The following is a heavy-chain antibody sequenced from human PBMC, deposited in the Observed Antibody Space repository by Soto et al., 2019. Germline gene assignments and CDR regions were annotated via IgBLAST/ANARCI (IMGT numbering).Heavy chain of an antibody. Sequence: QVQLVQSRGEVKKPGASVKVSCKTSGYSFTTYGISWVRQAPGQGLEWMGWISGYNGNTNYAQNLQGRVTMTTDTSTSTAYMKLRSLRSDDTAVYYCAREGQAPYYYYGMDVWGQGSTVTVSS. J-gene: IGHJ6*02. V-gene: IGHV1-18*01. CDR1: GYSFTTYG. CDR3: AREGQAPYYYYGMDV. CDR2: ISGYNGNT.